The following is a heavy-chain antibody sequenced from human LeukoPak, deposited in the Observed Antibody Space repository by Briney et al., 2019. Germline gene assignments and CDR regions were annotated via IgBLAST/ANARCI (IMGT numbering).Heavy chain of an antibody. D-gene: IGHD5-12*01. V-gene: IGHV3-23*01. CDR2: VSASGGST. Sequence: ETLSLTCTVSGGSISSSSYYWGWIRQPPGKGLEWVSTVSASGGSTYYADSVKGRFTVSRDNSKNTLYLQMNTLRAEDTALYYCAKDGGYSGYEDYYFDYWGQGTLVTVSS. CDR3: AKDGGYSGYEDYYFDY. J-gene: IGHJ4*02. CDR1: GGSISSSSYY.